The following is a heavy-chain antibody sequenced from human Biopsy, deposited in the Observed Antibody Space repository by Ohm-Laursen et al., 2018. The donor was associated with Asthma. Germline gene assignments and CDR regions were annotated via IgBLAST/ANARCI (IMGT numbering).Heavy chain of an antibody. CDR2: INSVFGTT. V-gene: IGHV1-69*13. CDR1: GGTFNTYV. CDR3: DQKAGSCISRTCYSLDF. D-gene: IGHD2-2*01. Sequence: EASVTVSCKSLGGTFNTYVIGWARQAPGQGLEWKGGINSVFGTTTYPQKFQDRVTINADDSTSTVYMELSSLRSEDTAVYYCDQKAGSCISRTCYSLDFWGQGTLVTVSS. J-gene: IGHJ4*02.